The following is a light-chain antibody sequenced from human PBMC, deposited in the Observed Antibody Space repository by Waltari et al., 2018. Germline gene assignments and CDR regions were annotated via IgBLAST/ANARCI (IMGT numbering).Light chain of an antibody. CDR3: QQYNNWPWT. Sequence: ELVMTQSPPTLSVAPGERATLSCRASQSVSSNLAWYQQKPGQAPRLLIYGASTRATGIPARFSGSGSGTEFTLTISSLQSEDFAVYYCQQYNNWPWTFGQGTKVEIK. V-gene: IGKV3-15*01. J-gene: IGKJ1*01. CDR2: GAS. CDR1: QSVSSN.